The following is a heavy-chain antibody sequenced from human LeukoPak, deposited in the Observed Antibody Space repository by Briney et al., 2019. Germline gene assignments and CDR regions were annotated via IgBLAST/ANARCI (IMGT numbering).Heavy chain of an antibody. J-gene: IGHJ5*02. CDR1: VYTFTIYY. CDR2: INPNSGGT. CDR3: ARDESGSYFFFWFDP. Sequence: ASVKVSCKASVYTFTIYYMHWVRQAPGQGLEWMGWINPNSGGTNYAQKFQGRVTMTRDTSINTAYMELSRLRSDDTDVYYCARDESGSYFFFWFDPWGQGTLVTVSS. V-gene: IGHV1-2*02. D-gene: IGHD1-26*01.